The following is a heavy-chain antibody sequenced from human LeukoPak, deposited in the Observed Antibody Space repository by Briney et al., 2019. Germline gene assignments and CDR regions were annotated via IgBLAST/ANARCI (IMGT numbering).Heavy chain of an antibody. Sequence: SETLSLTCAVYGGSFSGYYWSWIRQPPGKGLEWIGEINHSGSTNYNPSLKSRVTISVDTSKNQFSLKLSFVTAADTAVYYCARGRQNKDIVVVPAAIAFDYWGQGTLVTVSS. D-gene: IGHD2-2*01. CDR3: ARGRQNKDIVVVPAAIAFDY. CDR1: GGSFSGYY. V-gene: IGHV4-34*01. CDR2: INHSGST. J-gene: IGHJ4*02.